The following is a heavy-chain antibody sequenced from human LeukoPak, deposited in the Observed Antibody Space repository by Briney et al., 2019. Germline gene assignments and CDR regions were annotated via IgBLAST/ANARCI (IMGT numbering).Heavy chain of an antibody. CDR2: IKQDGSEK. CDR1: AFKFRTDW. D-gene: IGHD3-22*01. CDR3: ASLDSSGRYREQSVR. V-gene: IGHV3-7*02. J-gene: IGHJ4*02. Sequence: PGGSLRLSCAVSAFKFRTDWLSWVRQAPGKGLEWVAIIKQDGSEKYYVDSVKGRFTISTDNAKKSIHLQMNSLRAEDSAVYYCASLDSSGRYREQSVRWGQGTRVTVSS.